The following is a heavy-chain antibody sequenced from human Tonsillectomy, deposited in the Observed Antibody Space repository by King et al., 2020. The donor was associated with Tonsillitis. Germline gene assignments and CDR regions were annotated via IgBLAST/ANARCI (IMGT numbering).Heavy chain of an antibody. CDR3: ARNYYYGSGSYYGLSDAFDI. J-gene: IGHJ3*02. CDR2: IKSDGSST. CDR1: ELTFSRYW. V-gene: IGHV3-74*01. D-gene: IGHD3-10*01. Sequence: VQLVESGGGLVQPGGSLRLSCAASELTFSRYWMHWVRQAPGKGLVWVSRIKSDGSSTSYADSVKGRFTISRDNAKNTLYLQMNSLRVEDTAVYYCARNYYYGSGSYYGLSDAFDIWGQGTMVTVSS.